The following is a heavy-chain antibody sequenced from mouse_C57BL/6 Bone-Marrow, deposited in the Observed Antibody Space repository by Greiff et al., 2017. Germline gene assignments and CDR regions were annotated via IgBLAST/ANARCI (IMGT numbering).Heavy chain of an antibody. V-gene: IGHV5-9*01. Sequence: EVKLMESGGGLVKPGGSLKLSCAASGFTFSSYTMSWVRQTPEKRLEWVATISGGGGNTYYPDSVKGRFTISRDNATNTLYLQMGSRRAEDTALYYCARHLLGARDDGGQGASVTVAS. J-gene: IGHJ4*01. CDR2: ISGGGGNT. D-gene: IGHD2-1*01. CDR1: GFTFSSYT. CDR3: ARHLLGARDD.